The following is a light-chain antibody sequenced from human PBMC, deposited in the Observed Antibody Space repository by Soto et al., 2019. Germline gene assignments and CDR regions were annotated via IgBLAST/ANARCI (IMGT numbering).Light chain of an antibody. V-gene: IGKV3-15*01. J-gene: IGKJ1*01. CDR2: GAS. CDR3: QQYNNWTRP. CDR1: QSVSSN. Sequence: EIVMTQSPATLSVSPGERATLSCRASQSVSSNLAWYQQKPGQAPRLLIYGASTRATGIPARFSGGGSETEFTFTISSLRSEDSAVYYCQQYNNWTRPFGQGTKV.